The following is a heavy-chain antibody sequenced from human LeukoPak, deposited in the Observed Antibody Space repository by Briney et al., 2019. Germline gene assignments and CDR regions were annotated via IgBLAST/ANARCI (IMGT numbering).Heavy chain of an antibody. CDR2: IYPGDSAT. CDR1: GYIFTNYW. CDR3: ARLGAIVVVPDAMPDWYCDL. D-gene: IGHD2-2*01. V-gene: IGHV5-51*01. J-gene: IGHJ2*01. Sequence: GAYMQISSNGSGYIFTNYWIGWVRQLPGKGLAWMGMIYPGDSATIYSPSFQGQVTISADKSINPSPLKRSCLTPSDTALYYCARLGAIVVVPDAMPDWYCDLWGRGTLVTVSS.